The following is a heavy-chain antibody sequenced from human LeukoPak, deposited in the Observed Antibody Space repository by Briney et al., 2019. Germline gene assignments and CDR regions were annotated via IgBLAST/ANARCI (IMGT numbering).Heavy chain of an antibody. CDR3: ARDRPQYSTGWYVVE. CDR1: GGSISSGGYY. D-gene: IGHD6-19*01. V-gene: IGHV4-31*03. Sequence: SQTLSPTCTVTGGSISSGGYYWSWIRQHPGKGLEWIGYIYYSGSTYYKPSLKSRVTISVDTSKNQFSLKLSSVTAADTAVYYCARDRPQYSTGWYVVEWGQGTLVTVSS. CDR2: IYYSGST. J-gene: IGHJ4*02.